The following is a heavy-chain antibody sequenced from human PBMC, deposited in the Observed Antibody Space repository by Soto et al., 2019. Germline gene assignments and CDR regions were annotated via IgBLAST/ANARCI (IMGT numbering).Heavy chain of an antibody. CDR3: AKLTAA. V-gene: IGHV3-23*01. D-gene: IGHD6-13*01. CDR2: ITSSGGGT. Sequence: EVEVLESGGGLVQPGGYLRLSCAASGFTFSAYVMSWVRQAPGKGLEWVSSITSSGGGTYYADSVKGRFTVSRDNSKNTVYLQMNSLRDEDTAVYYCAKLTAAWGQGTLVTVSS. J-gene: IGHJ4*02. CDR1: GFTFSAYV.